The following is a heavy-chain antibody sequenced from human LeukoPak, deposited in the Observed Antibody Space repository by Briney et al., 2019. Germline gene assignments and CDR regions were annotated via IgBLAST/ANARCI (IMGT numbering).Heavy chain of an antibody. J-gene: IGHJ4*02. V-gene: IGHV3-33*01. Sequence: GGSLRLSCAASGFTFSSYGMHWVRQAPGKGLEWVAVIWYDGSNKYYADSVKGRFTISRDNSKNTLYLQMNSLRAEDTAVYYCARDSSDPPNYFDYWGQGTLVTVSS. CDR3: ARDSSDPPNYFDY. CDR1: GFTFSSYG. D-gene: IGHD6-6*01. CDR2: IWYDGSNK.